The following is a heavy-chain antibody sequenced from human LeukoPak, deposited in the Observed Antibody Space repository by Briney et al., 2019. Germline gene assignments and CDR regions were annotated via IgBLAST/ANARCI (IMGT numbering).Heavy chain of an antibody. V-gene: IGHV3-43*02. J-gene: IGHJ4*02. D-gene: IGHD3-16*01. Sequence: GGSPRLSCAASGFTFDDYGMHWVRQAPGKGLEWVSLIRGDGTSTYYADSVKGRFTVSRDSSRNSLYLQMNSLTTEDTAFYYCAKGGGDNFLYYFDYWGQGILVTVSS. CDR3: AKGGGDNFLYYFDY. CDR2: IRGDGTST. CDR1: GFTFDDYG.